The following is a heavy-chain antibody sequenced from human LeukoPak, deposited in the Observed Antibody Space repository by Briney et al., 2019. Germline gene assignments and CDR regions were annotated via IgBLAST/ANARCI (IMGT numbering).Heavy chain of an antibody. Sequence: PSETLSLTCAVYGGSFSDYYWSWIRQPPGKGLEWIGEINHSGSTNYNPSLKSRVTISVDTSKNQFSLKLSSVTAADTAVYYCARRMGCSSTSCRIGIAVAGTRGVFDYWGQGTLVTVSS. CDR1: GGSFSDYY. V-gene: IGHV4-34*01. CDR2: INHSGST. D-gene: IGHD6-19*01. J-gene: IGHJ4*02. CDR3: ARRMGCSSTSCRIGIAVAGTRGVFDY.